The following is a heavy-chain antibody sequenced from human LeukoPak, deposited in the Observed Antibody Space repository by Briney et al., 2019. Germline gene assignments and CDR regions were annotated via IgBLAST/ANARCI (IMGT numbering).Heavy chain of an antibody. V-gene: IGHV1-18*01. CDR3: ARGGGGATTYVLFDP. CDR1: GYIFTSYA. J-gene: IGHJ5*02. D-gene: IGHD1-26*01. CDR2: ISAYNANT. Sequence: GASVKVSCKASGYIFTSYAISWVRQAPGQGLEWMGWISAYNANTIYAQKLQDRVTMTTDTSTSTAYMELRSLRSDDTAVYYCARGGGGATTYVLFDPWGEGTLVTVSS.